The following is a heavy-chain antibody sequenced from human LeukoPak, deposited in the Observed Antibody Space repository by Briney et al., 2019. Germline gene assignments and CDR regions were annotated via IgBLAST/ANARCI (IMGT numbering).Heavy chain of an antibody. CDR1: KFTFSNYG. Sequence: GGSLRLSCTASKFTFSNYGMQWVRQAPGKGLEWVAVVSSDGGTKYYADSVKGRFTISRDNSRNTMYLQMDSLRAEDTAVYYCAKEYGSGGYGANFDYWGQGTLVTVSS. J-gene: IGHJ4*02. V-gene: IGHV3-30*18. D-gene: IGHD3-10*01. CDR3: AKEYGSGGYGANFDY. CDR2: VSSDGGTK.